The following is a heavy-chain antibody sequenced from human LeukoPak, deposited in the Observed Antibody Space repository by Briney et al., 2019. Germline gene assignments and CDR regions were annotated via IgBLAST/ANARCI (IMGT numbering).Heavy chain of an antibody. CDR1: GGSFSSEA. CDR2: IIPIFGTA. CDR3: GRKAGDCGGGSCYSIDY. D-gene: IGHD2-15*01. V-gene: IGHV1-69*05. J-gene: IGHJ4*02. Sequence: ASVKVSCKAFGGSFSSEAISWVRQAPGQGLEWMGGIIPIFGTANYAQKLQGRVTITTDESTSTAYMEVRSLRSGDTAVYYCGRKAGDCGGGSCYSIDYWGQGTLVTVSS.